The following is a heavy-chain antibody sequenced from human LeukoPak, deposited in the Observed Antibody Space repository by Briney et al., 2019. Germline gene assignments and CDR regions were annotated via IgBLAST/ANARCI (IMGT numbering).Heavy chain of an antibody. CDR2: ISYTGSS. CDR1: GASVSTTSCL. V-gene: IGHV4-39*07. Sequence: SETLSFTCVVSGASVSTTSCLWGWVRQTPGKGLEWVGSISYTGSSYDNPSLNSRVTMSLDPAKNHFSLRLTSLTAADTAVYYCVRDLGVGGSWPLDFWGPGTVVIVSS. CDR3: VRDLGVGGSWPLDF. J-gene: IGHJ4*02. D-gene: IGHD2-15*01.